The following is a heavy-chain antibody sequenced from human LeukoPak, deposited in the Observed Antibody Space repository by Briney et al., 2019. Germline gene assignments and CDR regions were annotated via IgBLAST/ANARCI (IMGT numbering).Heavy chain of an antibody. CDR2: IYYSKNT. CDR3: VSPRGFSYGHFDY. CDR1: GGSISSSSAY. Sequence: SETLSLTCTVSGGSISSSSAYWGWIRQPPGKGLEWIGSIYYSKNTYYNPSLKSRVTISADTSKNQFPLTLGSVSATGTAVYYCVSPRGFSYGHFDYWGQGTLVTVAS. J-gene: IGHJ4*02. V-gene: IGHV4-39*01. D-gene: IGHD5-18*01.